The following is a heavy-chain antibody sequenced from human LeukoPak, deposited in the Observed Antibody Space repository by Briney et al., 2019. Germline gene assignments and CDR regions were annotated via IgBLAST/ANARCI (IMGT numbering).Heavy chain of an antibody. D-gene: IGHD3-22*01. J-gene: IGHJ4*02. V-gene: IGHV3-9*01. CDR3: AKVGDYYDSSGPSDY. CDR2: ISWNSGSI. Sequence: GGSLRLSCAASGFTFDDYAMPWVRQAPGKGLEWVSGISWNSGSIGYADSVKGRFTVSRDNAKNSLYLQMNSLRAEDTALYYCAKVGDYYDSSGPSDYWGQGTLVTVSS. CDR1: GFTFDDYA.